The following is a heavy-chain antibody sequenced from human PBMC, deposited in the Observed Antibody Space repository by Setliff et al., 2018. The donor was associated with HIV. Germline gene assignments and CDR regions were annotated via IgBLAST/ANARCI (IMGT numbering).Heavy chain of an antibody. D-gene: IGHD4-17*01. Sequence: SETLSLTCAVYAGSLSGYYWSWIRQPPGKGLEWIGEIEHSGSTNYNPSLESRVTISVDTSKNQFSLKLSSVTAADTAVYYCASPKDYGDFPPVGYFDYWGQGTLVTVSS. CDR3: ASPKDYGDFPPVGYFDY. V-gene: IGHV4-34*09. J-gene: IGHJ4*02. CDR1: AGSLSGYY. CDR2: IEHSGST.